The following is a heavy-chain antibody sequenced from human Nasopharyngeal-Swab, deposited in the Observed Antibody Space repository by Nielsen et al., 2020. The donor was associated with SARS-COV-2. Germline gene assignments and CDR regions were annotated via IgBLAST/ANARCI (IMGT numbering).Heavy chain of an antibody. Sequence: GGSLRLSCAASGFTFSSYAMHWVRQAPGKGLEWVAVISYDGSNKYYADSVKGRFTISRDNSKNTLYLQMNSLRAEDTAVYYCARERVAWIVVVVAGREFDPWGRGTLVTVSS. D-gene: IGHD2-15*01. CDR1: GFTFSSYA. V-gene: IGHV3-30-3*01. J-gene: IGHJ5*02. CDR3: ARERVAWIVVVVAGREFDP. CDR2: ISYDGSNK.